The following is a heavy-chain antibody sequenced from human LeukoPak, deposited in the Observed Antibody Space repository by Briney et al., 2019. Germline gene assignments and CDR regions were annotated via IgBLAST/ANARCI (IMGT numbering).Heavy chain of an antibody. CDR3: ARVRGYYGSGPLEAFDI. CDR2: IYTSGST. J-gene: IGHJ3*02. Sequence: PSETLSLTCTVSGGSISSGSYYWSWIRQPAGKGLEWIGRIYTSGSTNYNPSLKSRVTISVDTSKNQFSLKLSSVTAADTAVYYCARVRGYYGSGPLEAFDIWGQGTMVTVSS. CDR1: GGSISSGSYY. V-gene: IGHV4-61*02. D-gene: IGHD3-10*01.